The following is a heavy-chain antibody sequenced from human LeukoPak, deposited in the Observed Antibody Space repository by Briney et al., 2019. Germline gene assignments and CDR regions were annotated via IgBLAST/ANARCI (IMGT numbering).Heavy chain of an antibody. D-gene: IGHD5-12*01. CDR3: ARGGGYSYYYYAMDV. Sequence: PSETLSLTCTVSGGSISGFYWSWIRQPPGKGLEWIGYIYYSGSTKYNPSLKSRLTISVDTSKNQFSLRLSSVTAADTALYYCARGGGYSYYYYAMDVWGKGTTVTVST. CDR1: GGSISGFY. J-gene: IGHJ6*04. V-gene: IGHV4-59*01. CDR2: IYYSGST.